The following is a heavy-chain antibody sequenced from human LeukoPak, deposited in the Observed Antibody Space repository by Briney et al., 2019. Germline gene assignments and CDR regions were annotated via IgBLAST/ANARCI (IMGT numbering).Heavy chain of an antibody. CDR1: GGSFSGHY. J-gene: IGHJ6*03. Sequence: SETLSLTCAVYGGSFSGHYWSWMRQPPGKGLEWIGEINHSGSTYYNPSLQSRVTISIDTSKNQFYLKLRFVPAADTAVYYCARVRCSGGSCPYYYYYYYVDVWGKGTTVTVSS. CDR3: ARVRCSGGSCPYYYYYYYVDV. D-gene: IGHD2-15*01. V-gene: IGHV4-34*01. CDR2: INHSGST.